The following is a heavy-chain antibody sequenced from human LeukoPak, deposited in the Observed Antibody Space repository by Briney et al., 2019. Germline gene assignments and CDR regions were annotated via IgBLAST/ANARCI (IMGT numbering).Heavy chain of an antibody. Sequence: ASVKVSCKASGYTFTDYYIHWVRQAPGQGLEWMGWVNPNTGTTNYAQKFQGRVTLTRDTSISTAYMELSSLTSDDTAVYYCARQSYGSSYYFDYWGQGTLVTVSS. CDR2: VNPNTGTT. V-gene: IGHV1-2*02. D-gene: IGHD6-6*01. J-gene: IGHJ4*02. CDR1: GYTFTDYY. CDR3: ARQSYGSSYYFDY.